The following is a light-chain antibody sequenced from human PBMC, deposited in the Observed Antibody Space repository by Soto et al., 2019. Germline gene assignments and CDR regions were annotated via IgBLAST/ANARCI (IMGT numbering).Light chain of an antibody. CDR3: QQYGSSPRT. CDR2: SAS. V-gene: IGKV3-15*01. Sequence: EIVMTQSPATLSVSPGQRVSLSCRASESVRSDLAWYRQKPGQAPRLLIYSASTRATGIPARFSGSGSGTDFTLTITRLDPEDFAVYYCQQYGSSPRTFGGGTKVDIK. J-gene: IGKJ4*01. CDR1: ESVRSD.